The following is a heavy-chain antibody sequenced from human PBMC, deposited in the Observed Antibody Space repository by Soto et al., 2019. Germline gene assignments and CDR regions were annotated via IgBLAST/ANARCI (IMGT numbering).Heavy chain of an antibody. J-gene: IGHJ4*02. CDR3: AHTDDSSGYSPADFDY. D-gene: IGHD3-22*01. Sequence: QITLKESGPTLVKPTQTLTLTCTFSGFSLSTSGVGVGWIRQPPGKALEWLALIYWNDDKRYSPSLKSRITITTDTSNNQVVLTMTNMDTVDTATYYCAHTDDSSGYSPADFDYWGQGTLVTVSS. CDR2: IYWNDDK. V-gene: IGHV2-5*01. CDR1: GFSLSTSGVG.